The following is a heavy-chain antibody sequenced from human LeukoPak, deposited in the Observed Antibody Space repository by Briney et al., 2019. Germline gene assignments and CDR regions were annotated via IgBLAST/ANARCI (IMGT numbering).Heavy chain of an antibody. CDR2: INPNSGGT. D-gene: IGHD5-12*01. CDR3: ARVLGWLRLGGDN. Sequence: EASVKVSCKASGYTFTGYYMHWVRQAPGQGLEWMGRINPNSGGTNYAQKFQGRVTITRDTSISTAYMELSRLRSDDTAVYYCARVLGWLRLGGDNWGQGTLVTVSS. J-gene: IGHJ4*02. V-gene: IGHV1-2*06. CDR1: GYTFTGYY.